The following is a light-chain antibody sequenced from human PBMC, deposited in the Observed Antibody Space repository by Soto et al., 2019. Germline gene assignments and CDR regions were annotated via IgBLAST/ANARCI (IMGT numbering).Light chain of an antibody. V-gene: IGKV3D-11*02. CDR3: QQNSNWQGS. CDR2: DVS. J-gene: IGKJ1*01. Sequence: EIVLTQSPGTLSLSPGERATLSCRASQSVSTFLAWYQQKPGQAPRLLIYDVSKRAPGIPARFSGSGSGTDFTLTISSPEPEDFAVYYCQQNSNWQGSFGRGTKVDIK. CDR1: QSVSTF.